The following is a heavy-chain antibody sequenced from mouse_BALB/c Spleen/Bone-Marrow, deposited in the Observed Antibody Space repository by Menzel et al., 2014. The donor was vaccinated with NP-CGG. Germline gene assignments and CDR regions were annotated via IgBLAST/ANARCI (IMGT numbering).Heavy chain of an antibody. J-gene: IGHJ2*01. CDR3: ARHRYYFDY. V-gene: IGHV5-12-1*01. Sequence: ESGGGLVKPGGSLKLSCAASGFAFSSSDISLVRQTPEKRLGWVAYISSGGGSTYYPDTVKGRFTIARDNAKNTLYLQMSSLKSEDTAMYYCARHRYYFDYWGQGTTLTVSS. CDR2: ISSGGGST. CDR1: GFAFSSSD.